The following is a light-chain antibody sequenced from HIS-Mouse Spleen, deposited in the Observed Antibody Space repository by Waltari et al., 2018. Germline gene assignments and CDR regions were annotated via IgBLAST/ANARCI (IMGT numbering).Light chain of an antibody. CDR2: DDS. J-gene: IGLJ2*01. Sequence: SYVLTQPPSVSVAPGKTARITCGGNNIGSKSGHWYQQKPGQAPVLVVYDDSDWPSGIPERFSGSNSGNTATLTISRVEAGDEADYYCQVWDSSSDHVVFGGGTKLTVL. CDR1: NIGSKS. V-gene: IGLV3-21*03. CDR3: QVWDSSSDHVV.